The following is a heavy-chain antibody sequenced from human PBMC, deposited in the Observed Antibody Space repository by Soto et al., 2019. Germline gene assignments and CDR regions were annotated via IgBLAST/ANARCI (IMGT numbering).Heavy chain of an antibody. V-gene: IGHV4-30-4*01. Sequence: QVQLQESGPGLVKPSQTPSLTCAVSGGSISSGDYYWTWIRQPPGKGLEWIGYIYYTGRTYYNPSLKSRFPISVDTPNNQFSLNLSSVTGADTVVYYCAIGEGDKTEYWGQGTLVTASS. D-gene: IGHD2-21*01. CDR3: AIGEGDKTEY. CDR1: GGSISSGDYY. J-gene: IGHJ4*02. CDR2: IYYTGRT.